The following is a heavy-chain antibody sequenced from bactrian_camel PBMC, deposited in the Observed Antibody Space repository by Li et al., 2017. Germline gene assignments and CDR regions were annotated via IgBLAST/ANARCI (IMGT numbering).Heavy chain of an antibody. Sequence: DVQLVESGGDLVQPGGSLRLSCNASGFTFSSYAMSWVRQAPGKGLEWIPVINAGGTSTFYADSVKGRFTISRDNAKNTVNLEMNSLKAEDTALYYCAQGYFGLGYWGQGTQVTVS. CDR1: GFTFSSYA. CDR2: INAGGTST. CDR3: AQGYFGLGY. J-gene: IGHJ4*01. D-gene: IGHD5*01. V-gene: IGHV3S40*01.